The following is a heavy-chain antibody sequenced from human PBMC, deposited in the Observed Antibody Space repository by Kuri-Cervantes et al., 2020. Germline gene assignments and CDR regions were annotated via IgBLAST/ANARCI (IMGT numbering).Heavy chain of an antibody. CDR3: ARDHAAAGRLNWFDP. D-gene: IGHD6-13*01. J-gene: IGHJ5*02. CDR1: GFTFDAYA. Sequence: GGSLRLSCAASGFTFDAYAMHWVRQAPGKGREWVSGISWNSGSIGYAESVKGRFTISRDNAKNSLYLQMNSLRAEDTAVYYCARDHAAAGRLNWFDPWGQGTLVTVSS. CDR2: ISWNSGSI. V-gene: IGHV3-9*01.